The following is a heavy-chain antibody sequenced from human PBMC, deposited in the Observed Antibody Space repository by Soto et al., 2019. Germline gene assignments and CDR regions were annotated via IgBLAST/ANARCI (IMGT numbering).Heavy chain of an antibody. J-gene: IGHJ6*02. V-gene: IGHV1-46*01. CDR1: GYTFTSYY. D-gene: IGHD5-12*01. Sequence: QVQLVQSGAEVKKPGASVKVSCKASGYTFTSYYMHWVRQAPGQGLEWMGILNPSGGSTSYAQKFQGRVTMNRDTSPSTVYVELSSQRSEDTAVYYCARESVDIVATTRVSGGMDVWGQGTTVTVSS. CDR2: LNPSGGST. CDR3: ARESVDIVATTRVSGGMDV.